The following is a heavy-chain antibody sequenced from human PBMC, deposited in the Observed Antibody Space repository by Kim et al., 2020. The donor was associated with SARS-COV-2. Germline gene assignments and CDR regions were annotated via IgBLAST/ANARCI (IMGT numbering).Heavy chain of an antibody. V-gene: IGHV3-30*04. CDR2: ISYDGSNK. CDR3: ARGEGIAVAGIGGGFDY. Sequence: GGSLRLSCAASGFTFSSYAMHWVRQAPGKGLEWVAVISYDGSNKYYADSVKGRFTISRDNSKNTLYLQMNSLRAEDTAVYYCARGEGIAVAGIGGGFDYWGQGTLVTVSS. CDR1: GFTFSSYA. J-gene: IGHJ4*02. D-gene: IGHD6-19*01.